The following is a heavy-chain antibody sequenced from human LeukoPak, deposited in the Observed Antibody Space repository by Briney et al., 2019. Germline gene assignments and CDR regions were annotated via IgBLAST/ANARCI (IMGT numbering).Heavy chain of an antibody. CDR2: IYYSGTS. CDR3: ARMGCYGGSCCDEY. J-gene: IGHJ4*02. CDR1: GGSISSYY. Sequence: PSETLSLTCTVSGGSISSYYWSWIRQPPGKGLEWIGYIYYSGTSAYNPSLKSRLTISVHTSENQFSLKLSSVTAADTAVYYCARMGCYGGSCCDEYWGQGILVTVSS. V-gene: IGHV4-59*08. D-gene: IGHD2-15*01.